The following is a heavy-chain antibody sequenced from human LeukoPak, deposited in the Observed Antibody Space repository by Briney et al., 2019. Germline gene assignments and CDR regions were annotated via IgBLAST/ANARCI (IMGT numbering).Heavy chain of an antibody. Sequence: ASVTVSFKPSVYTFTRFGISGVRQAPGQGGEGVGCIRSYNGDTTYAQKFQGRVTMTTDPSTSTAYMDLRSLRSDDTAVYYCTRDHCRGDNCPSFDYWGQGTLVPVSS. CDR2: IRSYNGDT. V-gene: IGHV1-18*04. CDR1: VYTFTRFG. J-gene: IGHJ4*02. CDR3: TRDHCRGDNCPSFDY. D-gene: IGHD2-15*01.